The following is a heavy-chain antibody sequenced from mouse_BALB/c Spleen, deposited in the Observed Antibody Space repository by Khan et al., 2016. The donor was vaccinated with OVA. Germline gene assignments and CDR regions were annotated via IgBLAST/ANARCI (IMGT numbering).Heavy chain of an antibody. J-gene: IGHJ2*03. CDR1: AYTGTDYA. CDR3: GRLAEDGYCDC. CDR2: ISTYSGNT. V-gene: IGHV1S137*01. D-gene: IGHD2-3*01. Sequence: QVRLQQSGPELLRPGVSGKISCKGSAYTGTDYAMYWVKQSHAKSLEWIGLISTYSGNTNYNQKFKGKATMTVDKSSSTAYMELARLIFEESAICSSGRLAEDGYCDCRGQGPSLTVS.